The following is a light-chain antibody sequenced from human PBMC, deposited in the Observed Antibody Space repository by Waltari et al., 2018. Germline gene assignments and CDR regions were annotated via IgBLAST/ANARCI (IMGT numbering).Light chain of an antibody. CDR3: SAWDSSLSAVL. Sequence: QSVLTQSPSVSAAPGQRVTISCSGSSSNIGRGHVFWYQQVPGTAPKLLVYQNNERPSGVSDRFSGSMSGTSASLAITGLQTGDEADYYCSAWDSSLSAVLFGGGTRLTVL. CDR1: SSNIGRGH. V-gene: IGLV1-51*01. J-gene: IGLJ2*01. CDR2: QNN.